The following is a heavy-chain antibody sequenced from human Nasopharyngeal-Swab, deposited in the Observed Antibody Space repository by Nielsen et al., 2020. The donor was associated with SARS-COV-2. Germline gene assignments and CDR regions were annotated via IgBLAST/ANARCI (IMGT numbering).Heavy chain of an antibody. D-gene: IGHD3-3*01. CDR2: IYSGGST. CDR1: GFTVSSNY. Sequence: GESLKISCAASGFTVSSNYMSWVRQAPGKGLEWVSVIYSGGSTYYADSVKGRFTISRDNSKNTLYLQMNSLRAEDTAVYYCARAGDAYDFWSGCPDYYGMDVWGQGTTVTVSS. V-gene: IGHV3-66*01. CDR3: ARAGDAYDFWSGCPDYYGMDV. J-gene: IGHJ6*02.